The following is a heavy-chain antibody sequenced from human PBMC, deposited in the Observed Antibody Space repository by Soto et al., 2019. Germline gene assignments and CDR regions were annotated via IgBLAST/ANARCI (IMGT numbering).Heavy chain of an antibody. CDR3: ARGIVATIYDNFDY. J-gene: IGHJ4*02. CDR2: ISAYNGNT. D-gene: IGHD5-12*01. Sequence: ASVKVSCKASGYTFTSYGISRVRQAPGQVLEWMGWISAYNGNTNYAQKLQGRVTMTTDTSTSTAYMELRSLRSDDTAVYYCARGIVATIYDNFDYWAQGTMVTVSS. V-gene: IGHV1-18*04. CDR1: GYTFTSYG.